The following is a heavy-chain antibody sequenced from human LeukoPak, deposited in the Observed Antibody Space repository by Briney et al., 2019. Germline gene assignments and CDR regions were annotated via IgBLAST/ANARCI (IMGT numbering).Heavy chain of an antibody. J-gene: IGHJ4*02. CDR1: GASFSGYY. CDR3: ARDRRLNYYGSGSHIDY. V-gene: IGHV4-34*01. CDR2: INHSGST. D-gene: IGHD3-10*01. Sequence: PSETLSLTCAVYGASFSGYYWSWIRQPPGKGLEWIGEINHSGSTNYNPSLKSRVTISVDTSKNQFSLKLSSVTAADTAVYYCARDRRLNYYGSGSHIDYWGQGTLVTVSS.